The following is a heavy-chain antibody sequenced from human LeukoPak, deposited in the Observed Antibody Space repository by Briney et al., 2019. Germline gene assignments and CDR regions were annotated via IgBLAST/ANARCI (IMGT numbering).Heavy chain of an antibody. CDR2: IYLGDSDT. CDR1: GYSFTSYW. D-gene: IGHD2-2*01. Sequence: GESLKISCKGSGYSFTSYWIGWVRQMPGKGLEWMGIIYLGDSDTRYSPSFQGQVTISADKSISTAYLQWSSLKASDTAMYYCARHVVVPAAPGLAYYYMGVWGKGTTVTVSS. CDR3: ARHVVVPAAPGLAYYYMGV. J-gene: IGHJ6*03. V-gene: IGHV5-51*01.